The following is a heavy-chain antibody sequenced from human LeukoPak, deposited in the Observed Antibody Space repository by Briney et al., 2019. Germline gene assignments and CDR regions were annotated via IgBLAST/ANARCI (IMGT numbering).Heavy chain of an antibody. CDR1: GYSFTSYW. Sequence: GESLKISCKGSGYSFTSYWITWVRQIPGKGLEYMGRIDPFDSQTQYSPSFEGHVFISTDKAINTAYLQWSGLKASDTAMYYCARRGSATYSYTMDVWGQGSTVIVSS. V-gene: IGHV5-10-1*01. J-gene: IGHJ6*02. CDR3: ARRGSATYSYTMDV. D-gene: IGHD2-21*01. CDR2: IDPFDSQT.